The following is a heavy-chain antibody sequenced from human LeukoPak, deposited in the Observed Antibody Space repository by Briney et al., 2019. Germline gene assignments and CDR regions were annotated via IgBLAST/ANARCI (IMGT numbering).Heavy chain of an antibody. Sequence: ASVKVSCKASGYTFTGYYMHWVRQAPGQGLEWMGWINPNSGGTNYAQKFQGRVTMTRDTSISTAYMELSRLRSDDTAVYYCARDFLRAVNWFDPWGQGTLVTVSS. V-gene: IGHV1-2*02. J-gene: IGHJ5*02. CDR3: ARDFLRAVNWFDP. CDR2: INPNSGGT. CDR1: GYTFTGYY. D-gene: IGHD3-3*01.